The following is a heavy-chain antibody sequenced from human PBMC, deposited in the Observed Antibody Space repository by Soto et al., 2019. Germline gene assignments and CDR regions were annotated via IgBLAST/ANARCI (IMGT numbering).Heavy chain of an antibody. CDR2: ISSGSSTI. J-gene: IGHJ4*02. CDR3: ARRRDGYNFANDY. V-gene: IGHV3-48*02. CDR1: GFTLSSFN. D-gene: IGHD5-12*01. Sequence: GSLRLSCAASGFTLSSFNMSWLRQAPGKGLEWVSYISSGSSTIYYADSVKGRFTISRDNAKNSLYLQMHSLRDEDTAVYYCARRRDGYNFANDYWGQGTLVTVSS.